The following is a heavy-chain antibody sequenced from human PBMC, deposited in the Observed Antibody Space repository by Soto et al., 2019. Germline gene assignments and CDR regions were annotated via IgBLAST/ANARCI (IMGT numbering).Heavy chain of an antibody. J-gene: IGHJ6*02. Sequence: QVQLAQSGAEVKKPGASVKFSCKASGYTLTDYYIHWVRQAPGRGLEWMGWINPKTGDTYSAQNFQGRVTTTRNTSIDTGYMELSRLKSDDTAVYYCARSSGSYSYYGMDVWGQGTTLTVSS. CDR2: INPKTGDT. CDR3: ARSSGSYSYYGMDV. D-gene: IGHD1-26*01. CDR1: GYTLTDYY. V-gene: IGHV1-2*02.